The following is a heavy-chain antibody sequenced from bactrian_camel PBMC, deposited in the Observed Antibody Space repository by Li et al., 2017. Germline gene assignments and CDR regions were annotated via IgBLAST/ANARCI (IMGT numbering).Heavy chain of an antibody. Sequence: VQLVESGGGSVQAGGSLRLSCAASGFTFSTYAMSWVRQAPGKGLEWVSAIDSGGGSTYYADSVKGRFTISRDNAKNTLYLQLNSLKSEDTALYYCATWGDLAHWGRGTQVTVS. J-gene: IGHJ4*01. D-gene: IGHD5*01. CDR2: IDSGGGST. V-gene: IGHV3S31*01. CDR1: GFTFSTYA. CDR3: ATWGDLAH.